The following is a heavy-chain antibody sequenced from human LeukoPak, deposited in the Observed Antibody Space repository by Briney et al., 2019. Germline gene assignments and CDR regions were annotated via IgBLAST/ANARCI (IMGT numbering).Heavy chain of an antibody. D-gene: IGHD6-19*01. CDR1: GGSFSGYY. CDR2: INHSGST. V-gene: IGHV4-34*01. CDR3: ATATLGKIAVAGPYNWFDP. J-gene: IGHJ5*02. Sequence: PSETLSLTCAVYGGSFSGYYWSWIRQPPGKGLEWIGEINHSGSTNYNPSLKSRVTISVDTSKNQFSLKLSSVTAADTAVYYCATATLGKIAVAGPYNWFDPWGQGTLVTVSS.